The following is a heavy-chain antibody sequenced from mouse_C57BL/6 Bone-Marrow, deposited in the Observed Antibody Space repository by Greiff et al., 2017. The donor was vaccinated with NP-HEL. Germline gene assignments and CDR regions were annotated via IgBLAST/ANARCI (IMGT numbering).Heavy chain of an antibody. CDR2: IYPRSGNT. J-gene: IGHJ1*03. V-gene: IGHV1-81*01. D-gene: IGHD2-5*01. Sequence: QVQLQQSGAELARPGASVKLSCKASGYTFTSYGISWVKQRTGQGLEWIGEIYPRSGNTYYNEKFKGKATLTADKSSSTVYMELRSLTSEDSAVYFCARRDYSNYYWYFDVWGTGTTVTVSS. CDR3: ARRDYSNYYWYFDV. CDR1: GYTFTSYG.